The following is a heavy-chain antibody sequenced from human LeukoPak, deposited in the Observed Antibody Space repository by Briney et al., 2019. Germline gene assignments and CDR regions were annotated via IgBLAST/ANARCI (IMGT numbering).Heavy chain of an antibody. CDR2: INPNSGGT. Sequence: GASVTVSCKASGYTFTGYYMHWVRQAPGQGLEWMGWINPNSGGTNYAQKFQGRVTMTRDTSISTAYMELSRLRSDDTAVYYCARATGGSRFVVPAAKDYWGQGTLVTVSS. V-gene: IGHV1-2*02. D-gene: IGHD2-2*01. CDR3: ARATGGSRFVVPAAKDY. J-gene: IGHJ4*02. CDR1: GYTFTGYY.